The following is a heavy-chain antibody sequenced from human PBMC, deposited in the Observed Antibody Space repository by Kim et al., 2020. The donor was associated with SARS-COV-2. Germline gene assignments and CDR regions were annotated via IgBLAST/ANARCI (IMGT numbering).Heavy chain of an antibody. D-gene: IGHD1-26*01. Sequence: RGRFTISSDNAKNTLYLKMNSLRAEDTAVYYCARGARATFGDYYYGMDVWGQGTTVTVSS. CDR3: ARGARATFGDYYYGMDV. J-gene: IGHJ6*02. V-gene: IGHV3-74*01.